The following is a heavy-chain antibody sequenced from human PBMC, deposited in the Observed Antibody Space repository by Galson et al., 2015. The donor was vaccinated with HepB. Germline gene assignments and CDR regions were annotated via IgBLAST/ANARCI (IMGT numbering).Heavy chain of an antibody. CDR2: IRNKAFGETT. V-gene: IGHV3-49*03. CDR1: GFNFGVYS. J-gene: IGHJ5*02. CDR3: TRDEYGTGSPFDP. Sequence: SLRLSCAASGFNFGVYSMSWFRQAPGKGLEWIGVIRNKAFGETTDYAASVKGRFTISTHDSKTVAYLQMSSLKTEDTAVYYCTRDEYGTGSPFDPWGQGTLVTVSS. D-gene: IGHD3-10*01.